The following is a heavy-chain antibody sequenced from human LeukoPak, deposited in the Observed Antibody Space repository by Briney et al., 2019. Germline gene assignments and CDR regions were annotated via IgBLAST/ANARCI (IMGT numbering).Heavy chain of an antibody. CDR3: AREGGSVRSRRVDY. D-gene: IGHD3-10*01. CDR1: GYTFTSHG. V-gene: IGHV1-18*01. Sequence: ASVTVSCKASGYTFTSHGISWVRQAPGQGLEWMGWISAYNGNTNYAQKLQGRVTMTTDTSTSTAYMELRSLRPDDTAVYYCAREGGSVRSRRVDYWGQGTLVTVSS. J-gene: IGHJ4*02. CDR2: ISAYNGNT.